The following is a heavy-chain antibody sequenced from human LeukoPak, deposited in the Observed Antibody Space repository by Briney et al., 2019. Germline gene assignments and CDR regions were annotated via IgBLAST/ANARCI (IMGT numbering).Heavy chain of an antibody. CDR3: ASAIAAAGPDAFDI. V-gene: IGHV4-31*03. CDR2: IYYSGNT. J-gene: IGHJ3*02. D-gene: IGHD6-13*01. Sequence: SETLSLTCTVSGGSVSSGAYYWNWIRRHPGKGLEWLGYIYYSGNTYYNPSLKSRVTMSVDTSKNQFSLKLNSVTAADTAVYYCASAIAAAGPDAFDIWGQGTMVTVSS. CDR1: GGSVSSGAYY.